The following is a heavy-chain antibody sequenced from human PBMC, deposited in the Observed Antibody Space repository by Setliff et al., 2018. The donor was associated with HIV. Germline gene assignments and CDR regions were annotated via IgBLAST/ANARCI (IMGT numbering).Heavy chain of an antibody. CDR3: ARTWGAGVTGYWFEP. Sequence: GASVKVSCTDSGYTFTKFDINWVRQATGQGLEWMGWMNPNSGNTGFAQKFQGRVTMTRNTSISTAYMELRSLRSEDTAVYFCARTWGAGVTGYWFEPWGQGTRVTVSS. CDR1: GYTFTKFD. J-gene: IGHJ5*02. CDR2: MNPNSGNT. V-gene: IGHV1-8*01. D-gene: IGHD3-9*01.